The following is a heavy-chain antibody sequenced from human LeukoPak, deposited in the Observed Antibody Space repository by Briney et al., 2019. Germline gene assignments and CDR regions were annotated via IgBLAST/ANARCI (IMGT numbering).Heavy chain of an antibody. CDR2: ISSGGASGGRT. CDR1: GFTFSSYA. D-gene: IGHD1-26*01. Sequence: PGGSLRLSCAASGFTFSSYAMSWVRQAPGKGLEWVSAISSGGASGGRTYYADAVKGRFTISRDNSKNTLYLQMNSLRAEDTAVYYCAKGLQWELPCDYWGQGTLVTVSS. V-gene: IGHV3-23*01. J-gene: IGHJ4*02. CDR3: AKGLQWELPCDY.